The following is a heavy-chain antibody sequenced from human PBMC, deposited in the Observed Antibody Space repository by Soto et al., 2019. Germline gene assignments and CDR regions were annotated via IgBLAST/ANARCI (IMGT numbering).Heavy chain of an antibody. V-gene: IGHV1-69*06. Sequence: SVKVSCKASGGTFSSYAISWVRQAPGQGLEWMGGIIPIFGTANYAQKFQGRVTITADKSTSTAYMELSSLRSEDTAVYYCARDRAGCSGGSCYAAYWGQGTLVTV. J-gene: IGHJ4*02. CDR1: GGTFSSYA. CDR3: ARDRAGCSGGSCYAAY. D-gene: IGHD2-15*01. CDR2: IIPIFGTA.